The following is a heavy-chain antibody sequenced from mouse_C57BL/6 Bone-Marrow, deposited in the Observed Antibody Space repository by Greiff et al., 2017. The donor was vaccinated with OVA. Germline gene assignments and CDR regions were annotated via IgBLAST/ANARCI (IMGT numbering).Heavy chain of an antibody. Sequence: DVQLQESGPGLVKPSQSLSLTCSVTGYSITSGYYWNWIRQFPGNKLEWMGYISYDGSNNYNPSLKNRISITRDTSKNQFFLKLNSVTTEDTATYYCARVGDLLWRFYAMDYWGQGTSVTVSS. D-gene: IGHD2-1*01. CDR2: ISYDGSN. J-gene: IGHJ4*01. CDR3: ARVGDLLWRFYAMDY. CDR1: GYSITSGYY. V-gene: IGHV3-6*01.